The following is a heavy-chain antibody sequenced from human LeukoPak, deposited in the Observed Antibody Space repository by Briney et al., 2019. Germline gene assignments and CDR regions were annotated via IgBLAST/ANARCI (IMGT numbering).Heavy chain of an antibody. CDR1: GYTFTSYY. J-gene: IGHJ4*02. Sequence: EASVKVSCKASGYTFTSYYMHWMRQAPGQGLEWMGIINPSGGSTSYAQEFQGRVTMTRDTSTSTVYMGLSSLRSEDTAVYYCARGTDTTHFDYWGQGTLVTVSS. V-gene: IGHV1-46*01. D-gene: IGHD1-26*01. CDR3: ARGTDTTHFDY. CDR2: INPSGGST.